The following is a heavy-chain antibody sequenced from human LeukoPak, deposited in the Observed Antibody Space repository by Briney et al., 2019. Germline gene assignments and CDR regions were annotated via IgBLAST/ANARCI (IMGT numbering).Heavy chain of an antibody. CDR2: TNHSGST. CDR3: ARGQIRTVGSPDYFDY. J-gene: IGHJ4*02. Sequence: SETLSLTGAVYGGSFSGYYWSWIRQPPGKGLEWIGETNHSGSTNYNPSLKSRVTISVDTSKNQFSLKLSSVTAADTAVYYCARGQIRTVGSPDYFDYWGQGTLVTVSS. V-gene: IGHV4-34*01. D-gene: IGHD2-15*01. CDR1: GGSFSGYY.